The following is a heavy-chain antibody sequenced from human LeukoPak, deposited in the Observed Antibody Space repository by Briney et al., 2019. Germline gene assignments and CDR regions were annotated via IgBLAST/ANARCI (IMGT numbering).Heavy chain of an antibody. Sequence: ASVKVSCKVSGYTLTELSMHWVRQAPGKGLEWMGGFDPEDGETIYAQKFQGRVTMTEDTSTDTAYMELSSLRSEDTAVYYCATRGITKIVVFSRDADAFDIWGQGTMGTVSS. V-gene: IGHV1-24*01. D-gene: IGHD3-22*01. CDR1: GYTLTELS. CDR2: FDPEDGET. CDR3: ATRGITKIVVFSRDADAFDI. J-gene: IGHJ3*02.